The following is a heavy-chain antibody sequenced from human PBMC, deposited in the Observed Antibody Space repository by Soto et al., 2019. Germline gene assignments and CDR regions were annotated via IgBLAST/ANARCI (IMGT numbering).Heavy chain of an antibody. Sequence: GGSLGLSCAASGFSFRHHGMHWVRQAPGKGLEWVAIIWHDGSDKYYGESVKGRFTVSRDNSKNTLYLQMNSLRADDTAVYYCARDEYYANGGHWGLDYWGLGTLVTGCS. CDR1: GFSFRHHG. D-gene: IGHD3-22*01. J-gene: IGHJ4*02. CDR2: IWHDGSDK. CDR3: ARDEYYANGGHWGLDY. V-gene: IGHV3-33*01.